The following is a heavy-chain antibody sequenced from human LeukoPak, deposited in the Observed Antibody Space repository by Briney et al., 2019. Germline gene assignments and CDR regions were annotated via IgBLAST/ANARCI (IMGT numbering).Heavy chain of an antibody. CDR3: AREVGYSSSWYAV. CDR2: INPNSGGT. D-gene: IGHD6-13*01. J-gene: IGHJ4*02. Sequence: ASVTVSCKASGYTFTGYYMHWVRQAPGQGLEWMGWINPNSGGTNYAQKFQGRVTMTRDTSISTAYMELSRLRSDDTAVYYCAREVGYSSSWYAVWGQGTLVTVSS. V-gene: IGHV1-2*02. CDR1: GYTFTGYY.